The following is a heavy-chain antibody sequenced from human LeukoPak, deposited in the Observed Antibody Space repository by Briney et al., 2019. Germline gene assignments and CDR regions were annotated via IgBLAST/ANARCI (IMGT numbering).Heavy chain of an antibody. Sequence: SETLSLTCAVYGGSFSGYYWSWIRQPPGKGLEWIGEINHSGSTNYNPSLKSRVTISVDTSKNQFSLKLSSVTAADTAVYYCARSGIAVAGTGWFDPWGQGTLVTVSS. CDR3: ARSGIAVAGTGWFDP. CDR2: INHSGST. D-gene: IGHD6-19*01. V-gene: IGHV4-34*01. CDR1: GGSFSGYY. J-gene: IGHJ5*02.